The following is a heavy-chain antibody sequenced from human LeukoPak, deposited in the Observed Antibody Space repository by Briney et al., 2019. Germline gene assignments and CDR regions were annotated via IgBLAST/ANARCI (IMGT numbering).Heavy chain of an antibody. V-gene: IGHV3-33*06. CDR3: AKDYGDYYPEAFDI. CDR1: GFTFSSYG. J-gene: IGHJ3*02. Sequence: GRSLRLSCAASGFTFSSYGMHWVRQAPGKGLEWVAVIWYDGGNKYYADSVKGRFTISRDNSKNTLYLQMNSLRAEDTAVYYCAKDYGDYYPEAFDIWGQGTMVTVSS. D-gene: IGHD4-17*01. CDR2: IWYDGGNK.